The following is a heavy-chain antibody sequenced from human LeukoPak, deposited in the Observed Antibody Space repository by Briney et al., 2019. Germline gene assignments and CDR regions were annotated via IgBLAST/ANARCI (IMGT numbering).Heavy chain of an antibody. D-gene: IGHD2-21*01. CDR2: ISYDGSNK. CDR1: GFTFSSYA. Sequence: GGSLRLSCAASGFTFSSYAMSWVRQAPGKGLEWVAVISYDGSNKYYADSVKGRFTISRDNSKNTLYLQMNSLRAEDTAVYYCAKDPSYCGGDCSQHWGQGTLVTVSS. CDR3: AKDPSYCGGDCSQH. V-gene: IGHV3-30-3*01. J-gene: IGHJ4*02.